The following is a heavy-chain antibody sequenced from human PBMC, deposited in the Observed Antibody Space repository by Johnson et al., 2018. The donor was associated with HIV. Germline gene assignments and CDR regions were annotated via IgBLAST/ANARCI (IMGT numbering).Heavy chain of an antibody. CDR2: IYTGGST. Sequence: EQLVESGGGLVQPGGSLRLSCAASGFTVSSNYMSWVRQAPGRGLEWVSVIYTGGSTYYAESVKDRFTISGDNSKNTLFLQMNSLRAEDTAVYYCARGLYYRYERGAFDIWGQGTMVTVSS. D-gene: IGHD3-16*02. V-gene: IGHV3-66*01. CDR3: ARGLYYRYERGAFDI. CDR1: GFTVSSNY. J-gene: IGHJ3*02.